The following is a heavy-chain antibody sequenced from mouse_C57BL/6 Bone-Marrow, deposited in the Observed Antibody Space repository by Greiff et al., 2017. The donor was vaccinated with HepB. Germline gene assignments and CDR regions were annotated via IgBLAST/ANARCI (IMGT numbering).Heavy chain of an antibody. CDR3: ARPVTTVTSYAMDY. Sequence: EVQWVESGGGLVKPGGSLKLSCAASGFTFSDYGMHWVRQAPEKGLEWVAYISSGSSTIYYADTVKGRFTISRDNAKNTLFLQMTSLRSEDTAMYYCARPVTTVTSYAMDYWGQGTSVTVSS. J-gene: IGHJ4*01. V-gene: IGHV5-17*01. D-gene: IGHD1-1*01. CDR1: GFTFSDYG. CDR2: ISSGSSTI.